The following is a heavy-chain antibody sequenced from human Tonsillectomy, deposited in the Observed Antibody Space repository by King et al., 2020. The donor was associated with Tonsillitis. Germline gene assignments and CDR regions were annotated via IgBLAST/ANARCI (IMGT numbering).Heavy chain of an antibody. V-gene: IGHV3-48*03. Sequence: VQLVESGGGLVQPGGSLRLSCAASGFTFSNYEMDWVRQAPGKGLEWVSYIDSSGSTIYYADSVKGRFTISRDNAKNSLYLQMNSLRAEDTAVYYCARAPARHFFDYWGQGTLVTVSS. CDR1: GFTFSNYE. D-gene: IGHD2-2*01. CDR3: ARAPARHFFDY. J-gene: IGHJ4*02. CDR2: IDSSGSTI.